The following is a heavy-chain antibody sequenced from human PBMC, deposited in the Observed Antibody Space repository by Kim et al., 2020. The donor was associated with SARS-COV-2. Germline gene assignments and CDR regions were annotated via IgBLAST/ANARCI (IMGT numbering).Heavy chain of an antibody. CDR1: GFTFSSYA. D-gene: IGHD1-26*01. CDR3: ASINNGSDYNPFDY. Sequence: GGSLRLSCAASGFTFSSYAMHWVRQAPGKGLEWVAVISYDGSNKYYADSVKGRFTISGENSKNTLYLQMNSQRAEDTAVYYCASINNGSDYNPFDYWGQGTLVTVSP. J-gene: IGHJ4*02. V-gene: IGHV3-30-3*01. CDR2: ISYDGSNK.